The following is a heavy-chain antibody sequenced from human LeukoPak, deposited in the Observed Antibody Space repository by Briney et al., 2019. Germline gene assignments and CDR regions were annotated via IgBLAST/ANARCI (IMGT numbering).Heavy chain of an antibody. CDR2: IIPIFGTA. V-gene: IGHV1-69*13. Sequence: ASVKVSCKASGGTFSSYAISWVRQAPGQGLEWMGGIIPIFGTANYAQKFQGRVTITADESTSTAYMELSSLRSEDTAVYYCAREASGPMGGGVSNWGQGTLVTASS. J-gene: IGHJ4*02. D-gene: IGHD3-10*01. CDR3: AREASGPMGGGVSN. CDR1: GGTFSSYA.